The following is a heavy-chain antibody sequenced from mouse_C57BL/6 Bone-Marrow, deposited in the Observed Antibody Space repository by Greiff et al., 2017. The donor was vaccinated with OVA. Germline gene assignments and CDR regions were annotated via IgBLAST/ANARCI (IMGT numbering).Heavy chain of an antibody. Sequence: QVQLQQPGAELVKPGASVKLSCKASGYTFTSYWMQWVKQRPGQGLEWIGEIDPSDSYTNYNQKFKGKATLTVDTSSSTAYMQLSSLASEDSAVYDCARWGTTVEGDYWGQGTTLTVSS. CDR2: IDPSDSYT. CDR3: ARWGTTVEGDY. J-gene: IGHJ2*01. D-gene: IGHD1-1*01. V-gene: IGHV1-50*01. CDR1: GYTFTSYW.